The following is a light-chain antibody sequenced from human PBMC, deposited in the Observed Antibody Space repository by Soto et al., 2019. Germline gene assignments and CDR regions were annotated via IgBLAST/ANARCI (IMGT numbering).Light chain of an antibody. CDR2: DAS. V-gene: IGKV3-11*01. CDR1: QSVSSY. CDR3: QQYNTWPRT. Sequence: EIVLTQSPATLSLSPGASATLYCRASQSVSSYLAWYQQKPGQAPRLLIYDASNRATGIPARFSGTGSGTEFTLTISSLQSEDFAVYYCQQYNTWPRTFGQGTKVDI. J-gene: IGKJ1*01.